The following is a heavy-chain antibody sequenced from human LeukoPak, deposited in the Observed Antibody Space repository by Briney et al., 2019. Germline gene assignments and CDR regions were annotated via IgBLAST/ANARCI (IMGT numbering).Heavy chain of an antibody. CDR3: AAKFDP. CDR1: GFTFSSYA. V-gene: IGHV3-23*01. Sequence: GGSLRLSCAASGFTFSSYAMRGVRQAPGEGLESVSAIHSSCGNTYYADPLNRRFTISSDNSKNTLYLQMNSLRAEDTAVYYCAAKFDPWGQGTLVTVSS. CDR2: IHSSCGNT. J-gene: IGHJ5*02.